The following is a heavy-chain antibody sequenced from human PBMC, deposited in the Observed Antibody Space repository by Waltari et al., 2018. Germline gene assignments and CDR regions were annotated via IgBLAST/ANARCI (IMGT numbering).Heavy chain of an antibody. J-gene: IGHJ6*02. CDR3: AKDIGVAARPYYYYYGMDV. Sequence: EVQLVESGGVVVQPGGSLRLSCAASGFTFDDYAMHWVRQAPGKGLEWVSLISWDGSSTYYADSVKGRFTISRDNSKNSLYLQMNSLRAEDTALYYCAKDIGVAARPYYYYYGMDVWGQGTTVTVSS. CDR2: ISWDGSST. CDR1: GFTFDDYA. D-gene: IGHD6-6*01. V-gene: IGHV3-43D*04.